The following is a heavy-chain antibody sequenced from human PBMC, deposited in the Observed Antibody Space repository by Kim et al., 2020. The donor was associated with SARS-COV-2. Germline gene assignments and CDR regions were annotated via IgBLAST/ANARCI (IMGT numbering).Heavy chain of an antibody. Sequence: GGSLRLSCAASGLGVSSSWMHWVRQAPGKGLVWVSRISSDGGDITYADSVKGRLTISRDNAKNTLYLQMNGLRTEDTAVYYCAKGGDYDSSGFYAFFRSWGQGTRVTVSS. CDR1: GLGVSSSW. CDR3: AKGGDYDSSGFYAFFRS. J-gene: IGHJ5*02. D-gene: IGHD3-22*01. CDR2: ISSDGGDI. V-gene: IGHV3-74*03.